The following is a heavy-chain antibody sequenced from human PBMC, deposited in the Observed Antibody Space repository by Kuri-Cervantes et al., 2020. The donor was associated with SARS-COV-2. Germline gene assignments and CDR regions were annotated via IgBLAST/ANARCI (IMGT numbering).Heavy chain of an antibody. CDR2: INPNSGGT. D-gene: IGHD6-6*01. Sequence: GGSLRLSCKASGYTFTGYYMHWVRQAPGPGLEWMGWINPNSGGTNYAQKFQGWVTMTRDTSISTAYMELRRLRSDDTAVYYCARDPGPYGLEVASYSSSGYYGMDVWGQGTTVTVSS. CDR1: GYTFTGYY. J-gene: IGHJ6*02. V-gene: IGHV1-2*04. CDR3: ARDPGPYGLEVASYSSSGYYGMDV.